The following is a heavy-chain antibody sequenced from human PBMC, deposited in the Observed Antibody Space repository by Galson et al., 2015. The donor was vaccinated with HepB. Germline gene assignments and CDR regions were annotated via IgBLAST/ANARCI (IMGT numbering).Heavy chain of an antibody. CDR3: ATVGWDYYDSSDRLWYFDL. Sequence: SVKVSCKVSGYTLTELSMHWVRQAPGKGLEWMGGFDPEDGETIYAQKFQGRVTMTEDTSTDTAYMELSSLRSEDTAVYYCATVGWDYYDSSDRLWYFDLWGRGTLVTVSS. CDR1: GYTLTELS. V-gene: IGHV1-24*01. CDR2: FDPEDGET. J-gene: IGHJ2*01. D-gene: IGHD3-22*01.